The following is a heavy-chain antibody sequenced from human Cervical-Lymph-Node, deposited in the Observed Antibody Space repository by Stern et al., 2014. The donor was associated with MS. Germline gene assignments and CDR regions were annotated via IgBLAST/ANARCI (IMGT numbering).Heavy chain of an antibody. CDR3: ATFSGSHSDAFDI. Sequence: VQLVQSGAEVKKPGESLKISCKGSGDNFASYWIAWVRQVPGKGMKWVGTIYPGDSDTRYSPSFQGQVTISADKSVRTAYLQWSRLKASDTALYYCATFSGSHSDAFDIWGQGTMVTVSS. CDR1: GDNFASYW. CDR2: IYPGDSDT. J-gene: IGHJ3*02. D-gene: IGHD1-26*01. V-gene: IGHV5-51*01.